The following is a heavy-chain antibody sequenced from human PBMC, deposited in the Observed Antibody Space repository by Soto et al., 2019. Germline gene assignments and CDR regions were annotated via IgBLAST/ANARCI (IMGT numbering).Heavy chain of an antibody. V-gene: IGHV4-30-2*01. CDR2: IYHSGST. J-gene: IGHJ6*02. CDR1: GGSIISGGDS. CDR3: ARVPDV. Sequence: PSETQSLTCAVSGGSIISGGDSWTWIRQPPGKGLEWIGYIYHSGSTYYNPSLKSRVTISVDRSKDQFSLKLNSVTAADTAVYYCARVPDVWGQGTTVTVSS.